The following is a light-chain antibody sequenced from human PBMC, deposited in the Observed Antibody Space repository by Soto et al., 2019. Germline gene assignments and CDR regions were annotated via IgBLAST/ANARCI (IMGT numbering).Light chain of an antibody. J-gene: IGKJ5*01. Sequence: DIQMTQSPSSVSASVGDRVTITCRARQGNSSWLAWYQQKPGKAPKLLIHDATSLESGVPSRFSGSGSGTDFTLTISSLEPEDFVVYYCQQRSNWPITFGQGTRLEI. CDR1: QGNSSW. CDR2: DAT. V-gene: IGKV1-12*01. CDR3: QQRSNWPIT.